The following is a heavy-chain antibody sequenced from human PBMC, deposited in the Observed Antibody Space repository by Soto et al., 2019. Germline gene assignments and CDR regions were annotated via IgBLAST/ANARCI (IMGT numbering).Heavy chain of an antibody. D-gene: IGHD3-10*01. CDR1: GFTFSSYA. J-gene: IGHJ5*02. V-gene: IGHV3-23*01. Sequence: GGSLRLSCAASGFTFSSYAMSWVRQAPGKGLEWVSAISGSGGSTYYADSVKGRFTISRDNSKNTLYLQMNSLRAEDTAVYYCAKGDVYITMVRGVPTAWGQGTLVTVSS. CDR3: AKGDVYITMVRGVPTA. CDR2: ISGSGGST.